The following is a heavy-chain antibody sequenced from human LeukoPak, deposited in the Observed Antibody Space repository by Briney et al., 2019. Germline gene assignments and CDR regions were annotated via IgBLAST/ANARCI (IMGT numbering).Heavy chain of an antibody. Sequence: GGSLRLSCAASGFTFSNYAMSWVRQAPGKGLEWVSAISGSGGSTYYSDSVKGRFTFSRDNSKNTLYLQMHSLRAEDTAVYYCSCYDDYWGQGTLVTVSS. CDR1: GFTFSNYA. J-gene: IGHJ4*02. CDR2: ISGSGGST. V-gene: IGHV3-23*01. CDR3: SCYDDY. D-gene: IGHD2-2*01.